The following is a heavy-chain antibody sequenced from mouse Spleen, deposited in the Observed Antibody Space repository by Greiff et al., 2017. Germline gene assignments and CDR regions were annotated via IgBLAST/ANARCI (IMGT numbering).Heavy chain of an antibody. V-gene: IGHV1-14*01. D-gene: IGHD2-14*01. Sequence: VQLKQSGPELVKPGASVKMSCKASGYTFTSYVMHWVKQKPGQGLEWIGYINPYNDGTKYNEKFKGKATLTSDKSSSTAYMELSSLTSEDSAVYYCARSEDYRYDGAMDYWGQGTSVTVSS. CDR2: INPYNDGT. J-gene: IGHJ4*01. CDR3: ARSEDYRYDGAMDY. CDR1: GYTFTSYV.